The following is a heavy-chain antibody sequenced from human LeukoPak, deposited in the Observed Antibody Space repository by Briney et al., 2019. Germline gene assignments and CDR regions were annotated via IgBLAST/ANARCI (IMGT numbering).Heavy chain of an antibody. CDR2: IYSGAGT. CDR3: ARGYSNGWFFFDY. Sequence: GGSLRLSCAASGSTVSGNYMSWVRQAPGKGLEWVSLIYSGAGTYYADSMKGRSTISRDNSKNTLYLQMNSLRAEDTAVYYCARGYSNGWFFFDYWGQGTLVTVSS. CDR1: GSTVSGNY. J-gene: IGHJ4*02. D-gene: IGHD6-19*01. V-gene: IGHV3-53*01.